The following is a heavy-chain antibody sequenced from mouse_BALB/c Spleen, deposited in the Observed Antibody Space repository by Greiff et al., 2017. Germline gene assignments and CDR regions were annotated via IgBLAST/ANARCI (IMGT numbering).Heavy chain of an antibody. CDR1: GFSLTSYG. J-gene: IGHJ4*01. V-gene: IGHV2-2*02. CDR3: ARALITGELGYAMDY. CDR2: IWSGGST. D-gene: IGHD2-4*01. Sequence: QVQLKQSGPGLVQPSQSLSITCTVSGFSLTSYGVHWVRQSPGKGLEWLGVIWSGGSTDYNAAFISRLSISKDNSKSQVFFKMNSLQANDTAIYYCARALITGELGYAMDYWGQGTSVTVSS.